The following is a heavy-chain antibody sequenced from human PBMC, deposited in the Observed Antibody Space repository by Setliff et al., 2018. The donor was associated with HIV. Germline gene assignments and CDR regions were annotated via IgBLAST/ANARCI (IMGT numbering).Heavy chain of an antibody. CDR1: GYTFTTYG. Sequence: ASVKVSCKPSGYTFTTYGLSWVRQAPGQGLEWMGIINPSGGGTNFAQKFQGRVTMTRDMSTSTVYMELSSLRSEDTAVYYCARDRRDGLYYHGMDVWGQGTTVTVSS. D-gene: IGHD5-12*01. CDR3: ARDRRDGLYYHGMDV. J-gene: IGHJ6*02. V-gene: IGHV1-46*01. CDR2: INPSGGGT.